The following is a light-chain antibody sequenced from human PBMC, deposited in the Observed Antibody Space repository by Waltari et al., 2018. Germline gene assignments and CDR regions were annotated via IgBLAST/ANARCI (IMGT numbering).Light chain of an antibody. CDR2: TNH. Sequence: QSVLTQPPSASAPPGQRVTISCSGGSSNIATNTVNWYQQFPGAAPKLLIHTNHQRTAGGPDRFSGSRSGTSASLAISGRRAEDEADYDCSAWDDSLNGWVFGGGTKVTVL. J-gene: IGLJ3*02. V-gene: IGLV1-44*01. CDR3: SAWDDSLNGWV. CDR1: SSNIATNT.